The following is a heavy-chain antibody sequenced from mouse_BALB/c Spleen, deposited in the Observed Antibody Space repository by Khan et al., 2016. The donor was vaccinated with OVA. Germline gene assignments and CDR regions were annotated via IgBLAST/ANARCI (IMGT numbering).Heavy chain of an antibody. CDR3: ARPDYGSAWFAY. D-gene: IGHD1-1*01. Sequence: QVQLKESGPGLVAPSQSLSITCTVSGFSLTNYGVHWVRQPPREGLEWLGVIWAGGSTNYNSALMSRLSISKDNSKSQVFLKMNSLQTNDTAMYYCARPDYGSAWFAYWGQGTLVTVSA. V-gene: IGHV2-9*02. CDR1: GFSLTNYG. J-gene: IGHJ3*01. CDR2: IWAGGST.